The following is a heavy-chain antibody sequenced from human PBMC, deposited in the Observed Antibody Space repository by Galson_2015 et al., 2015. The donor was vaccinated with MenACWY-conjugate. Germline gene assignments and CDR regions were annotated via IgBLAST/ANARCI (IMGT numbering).Heavy chain of an antibody. J-gene: IGHJ6*02. Sequence: QSGAEVKEPGESLKISCMGSGYSFTTYWIAWVRQMPGKGLEWMGLIPPGDSHTRYNPAFQGQVTISADKSISTAYLQWNSLQASDTAMYYCARHPPGGRGMDVWGQGTTVTVSS. CDR2: IPPGDSHT. V-gene: IGHV5-51*01. CDR3: ARHPPGGRGMDV. D-gene: IGHD1-26*01. CDR1: GYSFTTYW.